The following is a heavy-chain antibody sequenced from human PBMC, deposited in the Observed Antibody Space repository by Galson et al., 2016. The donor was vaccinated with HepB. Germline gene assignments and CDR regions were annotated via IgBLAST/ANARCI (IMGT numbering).Heavy chain of an antibody. J-gene: IGHJ3*01. Sequence: CAISGDSVSSKNSAWNWTRQSPSRGLEWLGVTSYRSKWKDDYTQSMKGRITINPDTSKNQFSLHLSSVTPEDTAVYYCVRGSSSSFYAFDFWGQGTMVTVSS. CDR3: VRGSSSSFYAFDF. D-gene: IGHD6-19*01. CDR1: GDSVSSKNSA. V-gene: IGHV6-1*01. CDR2: TSYRSKWKD.